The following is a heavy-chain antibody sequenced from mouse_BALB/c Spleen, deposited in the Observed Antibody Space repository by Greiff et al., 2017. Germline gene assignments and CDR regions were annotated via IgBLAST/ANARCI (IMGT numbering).Heavy chain of an antibody. CDR3: ASYGVRRRYYAMDY. D-gene: IGHD2-14*01. J-gene: IGHJ4*01. Sequence: VQLKESGGGLVKPGGSLKLSCAASGFTFSSYAMSWVRQSPEKRLEWVAEISSGGSYTYYPDTVTGRFTISRDNAKNTLYLEMSSLRSEDTAMYYYASYGVRRRYYAMDYWGQGTSVTVSS. CDR1: GFTFSSYA. V-gene: IGHV5-9-4*01. CDR2: ISSGGSYT.